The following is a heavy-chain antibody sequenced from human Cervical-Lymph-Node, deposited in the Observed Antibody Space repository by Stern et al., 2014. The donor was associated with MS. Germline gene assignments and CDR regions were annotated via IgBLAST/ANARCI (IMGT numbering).Heavy chain of an antibody. J-gene: IGHJ6*02. CDR1: GATFSKSA. Sequence: VQLVESGGGVVPPWRSLRLSCAASGATFSKSAMHWVRQAPGKGLEWVAVISHDGSNKQYGESVKGRLAISRDNSRNTLSLEIYSLRAEDTAVYYCVRTESFYYYDGMDVWGHGTTVIVSS. CDR2: ISHDGSNK. V-gene: IGHV3-30*09. CDR3: VRTESFYYYDGMDV.